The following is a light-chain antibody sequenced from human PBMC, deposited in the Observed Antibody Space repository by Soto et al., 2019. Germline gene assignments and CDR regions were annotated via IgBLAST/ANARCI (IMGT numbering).Light chain of an antibody. CDR1: SGYSNYK. Sequence: QLVLTQPPFASASLGASVTLTCTLSSGYSNYKVDWYQQRPGKGPRFVMRVGAGGIVGSKGDGIPDRFSVLGSGLNRYLTIKNIQEEDESDYHCGADHGSGSNFVWVFGGGTKLTVL. CDR3: GADHGSGSNFVWV. V-gene: IGLV9-49*01. J-gene: IGLJ3*02. CDR2: VGAGGIVG.